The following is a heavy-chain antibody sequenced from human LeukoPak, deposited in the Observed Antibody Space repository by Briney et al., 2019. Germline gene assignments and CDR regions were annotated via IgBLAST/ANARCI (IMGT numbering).Heavy chain of an antibody. J-gene: IGHJ5*02. CDR2: IAPISGTP. CDR1: GGTFTHYV. CDR3: ARDDTNGGFDP. V-gene: IGHV1-69*06. D-gene: IGHD2-8*01. Sequence: SVKVSCTASGGTFTHYVISWVRQAPGQGLEWMGGIAPISGTPMYAQRFQGRVTISADTSTYTAFMEMSSLTSEDTAMYYCARDDTNGGFDPWGQGTLVTVSS.